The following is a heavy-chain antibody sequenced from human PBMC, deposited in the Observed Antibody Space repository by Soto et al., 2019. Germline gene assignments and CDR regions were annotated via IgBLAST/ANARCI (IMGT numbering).Heavy chain of an antibody. V-gene: IGHV2-5*02. D-gene: IGHD3-10*01. Sequence: QITLKESGPPLVKPTQTLTLTCTFSGFSLSTSEVGVAWIRQPPGKALEWLGIIYWDDDKRYSPSLKSRLTITKDTSKNQVVLRMTDMDPVDTATYHCAHIRFGTQIYWYYYMDVWGKGTTVTVSS. CDR2: IYWDDDK. J-gene: IGHJ6*03. CDR3: AHIRFGTQIYWYYYMDV. CDR1: GFSLSTSEVG.